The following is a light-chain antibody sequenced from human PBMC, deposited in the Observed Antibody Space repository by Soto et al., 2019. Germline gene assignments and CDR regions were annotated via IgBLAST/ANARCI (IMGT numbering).Light chain of an antibody. Sequence: QSVLTQQPSASGTPGQRVTISCSGSGSSIGTNTVNWYRQLPGTAPKLLIYGNNQRPSGVPDRFSGSKSGTSASLAISGLRSEDEAEYYCTAWDGSLNNVLFGGGTKVTVL. V-gene: IGLV1-44*01. CDR2: GNN. J-gene: IGLJ2*01. CDR3: TAWDGSLNNVL. CDR1: GSSIGTNT.